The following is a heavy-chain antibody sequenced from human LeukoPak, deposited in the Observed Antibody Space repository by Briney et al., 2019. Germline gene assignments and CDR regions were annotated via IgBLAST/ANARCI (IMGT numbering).Heavy chain of an antibody. CDR3: GNQCSGGICPEN. D-gene: IGHD2-15*01. V-gene: IGHV3-7*01. CDR2: IGQDGSVK. CDR1: GFTFSSHC. Sequence: GGSLRLSCAASGFTFSSHCMNWVRQAPGKGLEWVGNIGQDGSVKNYADSVKGRFTISRDNAKNSVFLQMNSLRAEDTAFYYCGNQCSGGICPENWGRGTLVTVSS. J-gene: IGHJ4*02.